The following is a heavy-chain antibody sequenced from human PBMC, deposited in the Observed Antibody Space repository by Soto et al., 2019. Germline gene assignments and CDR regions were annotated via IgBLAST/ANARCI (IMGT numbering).Heavy chain of an antibody. Sequence: RRLSCAASGFTFSSYEMDWVRQAPGKGLEWVAYINSGGSSIYYGDSVKGRFTISRDNAKNSLYLQMNSLRAEDTAVYYCSKEKSVKYSCYDAFDLWGEGTMVTGS. J-gene: IGHJ3*01. D-gene: IGHD2-2*01. CDR2: INSGGSSI. CDR1: GFTFSSYE. V-gene: IGHV3-48*03. CDR3: SKEKSVKYSCYDAFDL.